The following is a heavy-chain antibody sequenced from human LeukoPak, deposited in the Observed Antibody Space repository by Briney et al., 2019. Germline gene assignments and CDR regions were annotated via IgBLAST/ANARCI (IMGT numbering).Heavy chain of an antibody. CDR2: ISYDGSNK. V-gene: IGHV3-30*18. Sequence: GGSLRLSCAASGFTFSSYGMHWVRQAPGKGLEWVAVISYDGSNKYYADSVKGRFTISRDNSKNTLYLQMNSLRAEDTAVYYCAKSEDYYDSSGYYTNWGQGTLVTVSS. CDR3: AKSEDYYDSSGYYTN. D-gene: IGHD3-22*01. CDR1: GFTFSSYG. J-gene: IGHJ4*02.